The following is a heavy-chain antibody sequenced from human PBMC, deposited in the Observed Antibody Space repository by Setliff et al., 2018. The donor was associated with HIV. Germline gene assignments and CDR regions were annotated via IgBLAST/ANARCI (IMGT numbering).Heavy chain of an antibody. D-gene: IGHD6-13*01. CDR1: GYSISSGYY. CDR2: IYHSGST. CDR3: ARDIQAAGTGWFDP. V-gene: IGHV4-38-2*02. Sequence: SETLSLTCAVSGYSISSGYYWGWIRQPPGKGLEWIGSIYHSGSTYYNPSLKSRVTISLDTSKNQFSLKLSSVTAADTAAYYCARDIQAAGTGWFDPWGQGTLVTVSS. J-gene: IGHJ5*02.